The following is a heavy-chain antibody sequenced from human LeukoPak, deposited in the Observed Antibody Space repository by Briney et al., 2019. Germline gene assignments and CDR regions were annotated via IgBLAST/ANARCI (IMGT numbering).Heavy chain of an antibody. D-gene: IGHD3-16*01. Sequence: AETLSLTCTVSGGSITSDKFYWGWIRQPPGKGLEWIGSFYYSGKTYYNPSLKSPVTISVDTSKSQFSLKLTSVTAADTAVYYCATRNLFPRGDDYWSPGTLVTVSS. CDR2: FYYSGKT. CDR1: GGSITSDKFY. V-gene: IGHV4-39*01. CDR3: ATRNLFPRGDDY. J-gene: IGHJ4*02.